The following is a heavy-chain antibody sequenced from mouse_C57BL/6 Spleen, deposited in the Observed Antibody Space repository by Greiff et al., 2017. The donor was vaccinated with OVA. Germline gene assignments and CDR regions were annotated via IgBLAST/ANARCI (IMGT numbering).Heavy chain of an antibody. J-gene: IGHJ3*01. CDR3: AYPGLGLLLAY. Sequence: QVQLQQPGTELVKPGASVKLSCKASGYTFTSYWMHWVKQRPGQGLEWIGNINPSNGGTNYNEKFKSKATLTVDKSSSTAYMQLSCLTFEDSAVYYFAYPGLGLLLAYWGQGTLVTVSA. CDR2: INPSNGGT. D-gene: IGHD2-3*01. V-gene: IGHV1-53*01. CDR1: GYTFTSYW.